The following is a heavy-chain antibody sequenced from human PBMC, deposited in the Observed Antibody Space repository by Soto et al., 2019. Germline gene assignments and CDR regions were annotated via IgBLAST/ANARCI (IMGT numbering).Heavy chain of an antibody. CDR3: AIARIQLWGSYYYGMDV. CDR2: ISYDGSNK. D-gene: IGHD5-18*01. Sequence: GGSLRLSCAASGFTFSSYAMHWVRQAPGKGLEWVAVISYDGSNKYYADSVKGRFTISRDNSKNTLYLQMNSLRAEDTAVYYCAIARIQLWGSYYYGMDVWGQGTKVTVSS. CDR1: GFTFSSYA. V-gene: IGHV3-30-3*01. J-gene: IGHJ6*02.